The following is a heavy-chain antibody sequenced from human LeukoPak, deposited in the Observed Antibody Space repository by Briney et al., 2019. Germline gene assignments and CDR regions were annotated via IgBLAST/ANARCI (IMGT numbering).Heavy chain of an antibody. V-gene: IGHV3-21*04. CDR1: GFTFSSYS. J-gene: IGHJ3*02. CDR2: ISSSSSYI. D-gene: IGHD1-26*01. CDR3: ARSRLGVHDAFDI. Sequence: GGSLRLSCAASGFTFSSYSMNWVRQAPGKGLEWVSSISSSSSYIYYADSVKGRFTISRDNAKNSLYLQMNSLRAEDTAVYYCARSRLGVHDAFDIWGQGTMVTVSS.